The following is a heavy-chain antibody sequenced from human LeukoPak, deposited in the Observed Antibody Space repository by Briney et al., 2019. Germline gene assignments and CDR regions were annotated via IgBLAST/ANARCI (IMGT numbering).Heavy chain of an antibody. Sequence: ASVKVSCKASGYTFTSYGISWVRQAPGQGLEWMGWISAYNGNTNYAQKLQGRVTMTTDTSTSTAYMELRSLRSDDTAVYCCARAWSQSDSFNPSYYYYYYMDVWGKGTTVTVSS. CDR2: ISAYNGNT. V-gene: IGHV1-18*01. J-gene: IGHJ6*03. CDR3: ARAWSQSDSFNPSYYYYYYMDV. D-gene: IGHD2-15*01. CDR1: GYTFTSYG.